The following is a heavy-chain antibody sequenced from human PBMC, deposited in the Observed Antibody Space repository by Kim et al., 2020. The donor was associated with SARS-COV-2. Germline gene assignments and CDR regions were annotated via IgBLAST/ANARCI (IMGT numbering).Heavy chain of an antibody. CDR1: GGSISSSSYY. D-gene: IGHD6-6*01. Sequence: SETLSLTCTVSGGSISSSSYYWGWIRQPPGKGLEWIGSIYYSGSTYYNPSLKSRVTISVDTSKNQFSLKLSSVTAADTAVYYCARHAKTSSSGPTFDYWG. J-gene: IGHJ4*01. CDR3: ARHAKTSSSGPTFDY. CDR2: IYYSGST. V-gene: IGHV4-39*01.